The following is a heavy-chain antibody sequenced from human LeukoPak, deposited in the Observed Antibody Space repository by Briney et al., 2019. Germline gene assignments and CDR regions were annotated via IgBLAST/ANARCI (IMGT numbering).Heavy chain of an antibody. Sequence: GRSLRLSCAASGFTFSSYGMHWVRQAPGKGLEWVAFIWDDGSTTYYADSVKGRFTISRDNSKSTPYQHTNSLRAENMAVYYCARGARNDVWSGYPNYYYMDVWGKGTTVTVSS. CDR2: IWDDGSTT. V-gene: IGHV3-33*01. CDR3: ARGARNDVWSGYPNYYYMDV. D-gene: IGHD3-3*01. CDR1: GFTFSSYG. J-gene: IGHJ6*03.